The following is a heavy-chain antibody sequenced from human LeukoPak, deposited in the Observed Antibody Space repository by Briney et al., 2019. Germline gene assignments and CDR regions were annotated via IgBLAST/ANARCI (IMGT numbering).Heavy chain of an antibody. CDR2: IKQDGSEK. CDR3: ASGYYYDSSGPPDYFDY. CDR1: GFTFSSYW. D-gene: IGHD3-22*01. Sequence: PRGSLRLSCAASGFTFSSYWMSWVRQGPGKGLEWVANIKQDGSEKYYVDSVKGRFTISRDNAKNSVYLQMNSLRAEDTAVYYCASGYYYDSSGPPDYFDYWGQGTLVTVSS. J-gene: IGHJ4*02. V-gene: IGHV3-7*01.